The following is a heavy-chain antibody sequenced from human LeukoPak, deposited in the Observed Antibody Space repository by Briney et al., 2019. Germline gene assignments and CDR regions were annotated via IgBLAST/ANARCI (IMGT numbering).Heavy chain of an antibody. CDR1: DGSITNYD. V-gene: IGHV4-59*01. CDR2: VHYSGTT. J-gene: IGHJ4*02. D-gene: IGHD2-21*01. Sequence: SETLSLTCTVSDGSITNYDWSWVRQPPGKGLEFIGHVHYSGTTNYNPSLRSRVTISIDTSKKHFFLKLKSVTAADTAVYYCAKERFGVSYCGGDCYGHLGGYWGQGTLVTVSS. CDR3: AKERFGVSYCGGDCYGHLGGY.